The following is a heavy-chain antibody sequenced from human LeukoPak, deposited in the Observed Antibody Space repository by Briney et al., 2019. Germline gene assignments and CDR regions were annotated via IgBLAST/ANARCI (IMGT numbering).Heavy chain of an antibody. CDR1: GGTFSSYA. Sequence: SVKVSCKASGGTFSSYAISWVRQAPGQGLEWMGRIIPIFGTANYAQKFQGRVTITTDESTSTAYMELSSLRSEDTAVYYCARGGPHYGDYRFDYWGQGTLVTVSS. J-gene: IGHJ4*02. V-gene: IGHV1-69*05. CDR2: IIPIFGTA. D-gene: IGHD4-17*01. CDR3: ARGGPHYGDYRFDY.